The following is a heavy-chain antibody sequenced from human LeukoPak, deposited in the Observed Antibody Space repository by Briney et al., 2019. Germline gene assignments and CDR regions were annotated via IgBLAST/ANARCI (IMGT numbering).Heavy chain of an antibody. Sequence: GGSLRLSCAASGFTFSSYGMHWVRQAPGKGLEWVAFIRYDGSNKYYADSVKGRFTISRDNSKNTLYLQMNSLRAEDTAVYYCAKDPLRYCSGGSCYRYWYFDLWGRGTLVTVSS. CDR1: GFTFSSYG. J-gene: IGHJ2*01. CDR2: IRYDGSNK. CDR3: AKDPLRYCSGGSCYRYWYFDL. D-gene: IGHD2-15*01. V-gene: IGHV3-30*02.